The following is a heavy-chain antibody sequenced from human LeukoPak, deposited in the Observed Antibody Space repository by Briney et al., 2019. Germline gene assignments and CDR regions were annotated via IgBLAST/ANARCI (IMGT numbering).Heavy chain of an antibody. Sequence: PGGSLRLSCAASGFTFSSYAMHWVRQAPGKGLEWVAVISYDGSNKYYADSVKGRFTISRDNSKNTLYLQMNSLRAEDTAVYYCARASGYHDAFDIWAQGTMVTVSS. CDR2: ISYDGSNK. J-gene: IGHJ3*02. V-gene: IGHV3-30*01. CDR3: ARASGYHDAFDI. D-gene: IGHD3-22*01. CDR1: GFTFSSYA.